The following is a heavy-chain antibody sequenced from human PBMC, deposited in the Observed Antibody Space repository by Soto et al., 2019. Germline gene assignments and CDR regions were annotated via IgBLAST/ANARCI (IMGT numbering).Heavy chain of an antibody. CDR3: AAGTLGAVWTPLDD. CDR2: VYYSGST. CDR1: GGSFSDNY. V-gene: IGHV4-59*12. J-gene: IGHJ4*02. Sequence: SETLSLTYDVSGGSFSDNYWTWIRQVPGKGLEWIGYVYYSGSTNYNPSLKSRVTISVDASKQQFSLKLTSVTAADTALYYCAAGTLGAVWTPLDDWGQGILVTVSS. D-gene: IGHD3-16*01.